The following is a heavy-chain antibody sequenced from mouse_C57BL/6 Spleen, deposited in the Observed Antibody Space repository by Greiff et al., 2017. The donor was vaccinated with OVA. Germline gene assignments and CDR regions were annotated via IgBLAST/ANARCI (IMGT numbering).Heavy chain of an antibody. CDR3: AREGEGDYDFPYYYAMDY. CDR2: INPSNGGT. J-gene: IGHJ4*01. D-gene: IGHD2-4*01. CDR1: GYTFTSYW. Sequence: QVQLQQPGTELVKPGASVKLSCKASGYTFTSYWMHWVKQRPGQGLEWIGNINPSNGGTNYNEKFKSKATLTVDKSSSTAYMQLSSLTSEDSAVYYCAREGEGDYDFPYYYAMDYWGQGTSVTVSS. V-gene: IGHV1-53*01.